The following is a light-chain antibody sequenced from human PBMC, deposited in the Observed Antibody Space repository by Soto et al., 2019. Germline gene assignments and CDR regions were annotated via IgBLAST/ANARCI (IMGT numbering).Light chain of an antibody. J-gene: IGKJ4*01. V-gene: IGKV1-39*01. CDR2: AAS. CDR3: QQSYSGPLT. Sequence: DSQMTQSPSSLSASVGDIVTITCRSRQSISSYLNWYQQKPGKAPKVLIYAASSLQSGVPSRFSGIGSGTDFTLSINSLQPEDFATYYCQQSYSGPLTFGGGTKVDI. CDR1: QSISSY.